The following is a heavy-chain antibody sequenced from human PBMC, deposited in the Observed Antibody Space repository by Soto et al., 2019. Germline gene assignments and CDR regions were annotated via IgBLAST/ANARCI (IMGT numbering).Heavy chain of an antibody. CDR1: GGSISSGDYY. D-gene: IGHD3-3*01. CDR3: ARRSDDFWSGYYPTNYYYYGMDV. CDR2: IYYSGST. V-gene: IGHV4-30-4*01. Sequence: SETLSLTCTVSGGSISSGDYYWSWIRQPPGKGLEWIGYIYYSGSTYYNPSLKSRVTISVDTSKNQFSLKLSSVTAADTAVYYCARRSDDFWSGYYPTNYYYYGMDVWGQGTTVTVSS. J-gene: IGHJ6*02.